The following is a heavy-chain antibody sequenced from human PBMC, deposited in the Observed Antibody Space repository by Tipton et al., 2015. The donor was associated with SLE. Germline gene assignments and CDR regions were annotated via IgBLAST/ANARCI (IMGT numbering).Heavy chain of an antibody. D-gene: IGHD1-20*01. CDR2: IHSSGNT. V-gene: IGHV3-66*03. J-gene: IGHJ3*02. CDR3: ARDPQSDNWSWGAFDI. Sequence: SLRLSCAASGFTLSVYRMHWVRQAPGEGLEWVSVIHSSGNTYYADSVKGRFTISRDNSKNTLYLRMDSLRVEDTAVYYCARDPQSDNWSWGAFDIWGQGTMVIVSS. CDR1: GFTLSVYR.